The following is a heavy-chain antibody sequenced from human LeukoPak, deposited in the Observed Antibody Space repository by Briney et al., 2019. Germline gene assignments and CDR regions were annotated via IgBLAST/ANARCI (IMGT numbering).Heavy chain of an antibody. CDR1: GGTFSSYA. Sequence: ASVKVSCKASGGTFSSYAISWVRQAPGQGLEWMGGIIPIFGTANYAQKFQGRVTITTDESTSTAYMELSSLRSEDTAVYYCARAARITIFGVVIPYYMDVWGKGTTVTVS. V-gene: IGHV1-69*05. J-gene: IGHJ6*03. CDR3: ARAARITIFGVVIPYYMDV. CDR2: IIPIFGTA. D-gene: IGHD3-3*01.